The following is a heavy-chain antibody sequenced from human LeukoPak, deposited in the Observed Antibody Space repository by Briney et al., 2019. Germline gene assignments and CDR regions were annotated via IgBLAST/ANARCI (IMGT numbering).Heavy chain of an antibody. J-gene: IGHJ5*02. V-gene: IGHV3-30-3*01. CDR3: ARAYCSSTSCNWFDP. D-gene: IGHD2-2*01. Sequence: PGRSLRLSCAASGFTFSSYTMHWVRQAPGKGLEWVAVISYDGSNKYYADSVKGRLTISRDNSKNTLYLQMNSLRAEDTAEYYCARAYCSSTSCNWFDPWGQGTLVTVSS. CDR2: ISYDGSNK. CDR1: GFTFSSYT.